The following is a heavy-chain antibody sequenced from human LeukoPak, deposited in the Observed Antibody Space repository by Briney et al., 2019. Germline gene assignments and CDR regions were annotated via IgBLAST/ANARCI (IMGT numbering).Heavy chain of an antibody. D-gene: IGHD3-16*01. V-gene: IGHV3-7*01. CDR3: ARDNDRKDDS. Sequence: GTSLRLSCAASGFTFSNYWMTWVRQAPGKGLEWVANMNQDGSGKYYVDSVKGRFAISRDNAKNSLYLQMNNLRVEDTAVYYCARDNDRKDDSWGQGTLVTVSS. CDR2: MNQDGSGK. CDR1: GFTFSNYW. J-gene: IGHJ5*02.